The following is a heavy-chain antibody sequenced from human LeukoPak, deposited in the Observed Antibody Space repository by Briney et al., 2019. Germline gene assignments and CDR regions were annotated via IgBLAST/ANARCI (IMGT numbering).Heavy chain of an antibody. Sequence: SETLSLTCTVSGGSLSSYYWSWVRQPAGKGLEWIGRFYSGGSTAYNPSLKRRVTMSVDTSKTQYSLRLSSVTAADTAVYYCARVYSGYDLPGSLANYYFDYWGQGALVTVSS. D-gene: IGHD5-12*01. CDR2: FYSGGST. V-gene: IGHV4-4*07. CDR3: ARVYSGYDLPGSLANYYFDY. J-gene: IGHJ4*02. CDR1: GGSLSSYY.